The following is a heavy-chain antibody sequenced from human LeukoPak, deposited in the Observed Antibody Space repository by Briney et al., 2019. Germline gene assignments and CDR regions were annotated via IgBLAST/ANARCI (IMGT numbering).Heavy chain of an antibody. J-gene: IGHJ4*02. CDR3: XXXXXXXXXXXXXXXLNRIPLFDY. CDR1: GGSISSGDYY. D-gene: IGHD2-21*01. Sequence: PSETLSLTCTVSGGSISSGDYYWSWIRQPPGKGLEWIGYIYYSGSTYYNPSLKSRVTISVDTSKNQFSLKLSSVTAADTAVYYXXXXXXXXXXXXXXXXLNRIPLFDYWGQGTLVTVSS. V-gene: IGHV4-30-4*01. CDR2: IYYSGST.